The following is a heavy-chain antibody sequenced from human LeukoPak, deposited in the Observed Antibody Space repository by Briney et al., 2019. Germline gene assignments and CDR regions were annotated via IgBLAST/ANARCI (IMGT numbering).Heavy chain of an antibody. D-gene: IGHD3-22*01. J-gene: IGHJ3*02. Sequence: SETLSLTCAVYGGSFSGYYWSWIRQPPGKGLEWIGEINHSGSTNYNPSLKSRVTISVDTSKNQFSLKLSSVTAADTAVYYCVRDLTYYYDSSQDAFDIWGQGTMVTVSS. V-gene: IGHV4-34*01. CDR2: INHSGST. CDR1: GGSFSGYY. CDR3: VRDLTYYYDSSQDAFDI.